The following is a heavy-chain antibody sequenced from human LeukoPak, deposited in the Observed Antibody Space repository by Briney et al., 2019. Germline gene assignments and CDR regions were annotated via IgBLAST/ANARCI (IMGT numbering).Heavy chain of an antibody. CDR2: MNPNSGNT. CDR1: GYTFTSYD. Sequence: ASVEVFCKASGYTFTSYDINWVRQATGQRPELMGWMNPNSGNTGYAQKFQGRVTMTRNTSISTAYMELSSLRSEDTAVYYCARARAAAGIDFDYWGQGTLVTVSS. D-gene: IGHD6-13*01. CDR3: ARARAAAGIDFDY. V-gene: IGHV1-8*01. J-gene: IGHJ4*02.